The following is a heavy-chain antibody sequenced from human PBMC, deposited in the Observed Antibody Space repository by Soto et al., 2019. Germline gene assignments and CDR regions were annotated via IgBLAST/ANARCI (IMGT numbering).Heavy chain of an antibody. D-gene: IGHD6-6*01. J-gene: IGHJ4*02. CDR3: AKGGYSSSSHY. CDR2: ISGSGGST. V-gene: IGHV3-23*01. CDR1: GSTFSSYA. Sequence: EVQLLESGGGLVQPGGSLRLSCAASGSTFSSYAMSWVRQPPGKGLEWVSAISGSGGSTYYADSVKGRFTISRDNSKNTLYLQMNSLRAEDTAVYYCAKGGYSSSSHYWGQGTLVTVSS.